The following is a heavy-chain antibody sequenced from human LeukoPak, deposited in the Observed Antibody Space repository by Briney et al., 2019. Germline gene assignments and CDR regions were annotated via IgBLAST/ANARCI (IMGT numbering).Heavy chain of an antibody. CDR1: GGTFSSYA. Sequence: GASVKVSCKASGGTFSSYAISWVRQAPGQGLEWMGGIIPIFGTANYAQKYQGRVTITADESTSTAYMELSSLRSEDTAVYYCARDLYVRELDYWGQGTLVTVSS. CDR3: ARDLYVRELDY. V-gene: IGHV1-69*13. J-gene: IGHJ4*02. CDR2: IIPIFGTA. D-gene: IGHD1-26*01.